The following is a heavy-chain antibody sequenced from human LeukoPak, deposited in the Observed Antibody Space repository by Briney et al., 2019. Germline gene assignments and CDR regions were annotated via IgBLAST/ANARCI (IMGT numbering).Heavy chain of an antibody. CDR2: INPSGGST. Sequence: GASVKVSCKASGYTFTGYYMHWVRQAPGQGLEWMGIINPSGGSTSYAQKFQGRVTMTRDTSTSTVYMELSSLRSEDTAVYYCARDSFGYPAAYYFDYWGQGTLVTVSS. CDR3: ARDSFGYPAAYYFDY. D-gene: IGHD3-10*01. J-gene: IGHJ4*02. V-gene: IGHV1-46*01. CDR1: GYTFTGYY.